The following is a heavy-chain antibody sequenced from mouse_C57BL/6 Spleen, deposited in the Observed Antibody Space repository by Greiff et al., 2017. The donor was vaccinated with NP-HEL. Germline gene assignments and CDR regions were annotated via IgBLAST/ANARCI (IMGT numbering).Heavy chain of an antibody. CDR3: ARNWDKNFDY. CDR2: IDPSDSYT. D-gene: IGHD4-1*01. J-gene: IGHJ2*01. Sequence: QVQLKESGAELVMPGASVKLSCKASGYTFTSYWMHWVKQRPGQGLEWIGEIDPSDSYTNYNQKFKGKSTLTVDKSSSTAYMQLSSLTSEDSAVYYCARNWDKNFDYWGQGTTLTVSS. CDR1: GYTFTSYW. V-gene: IGHV1-69*01.